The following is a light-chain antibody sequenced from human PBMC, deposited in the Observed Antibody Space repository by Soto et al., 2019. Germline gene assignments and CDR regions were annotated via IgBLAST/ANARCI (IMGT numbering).Light chain of an antibody. CDR1: QSISNS. CDR3: LQYGRSPKT. V-gene: IGKV3-20*01. Sequence: TQSPSTLSASVGDRVTITCRASQSISNSLAWYQQKPGQPPRLLIYDVSNRATGIPDRFSGCGYGTDFTLTISRLEPEDFAVYYCLQYGRSPKTFGQGTKVDI. J-gene: IGKJ1*01. CDR2: DVS.